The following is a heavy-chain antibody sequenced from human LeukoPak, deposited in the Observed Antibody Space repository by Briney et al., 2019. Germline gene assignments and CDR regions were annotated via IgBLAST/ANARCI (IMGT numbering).Heavy chain of an antibody. CDR3: VIGWQGANLDPPDF. V-gene: IGHV5-51*01. J-gene: IGHJ4*02. D-gene: IGHD1-14*01. Sequence: GESLKISCQASGYRFTTYWIGWVRQMPGRGQEWMGLISPGDSDTRYHSSFQGQVTISADKSISTAYLQWSSLKISDSAMYFCVIGWQGANLDPPDFWGQGTLVTVSS. CDR1: GYRFTTYW. CDR2: ISPGDSDT.